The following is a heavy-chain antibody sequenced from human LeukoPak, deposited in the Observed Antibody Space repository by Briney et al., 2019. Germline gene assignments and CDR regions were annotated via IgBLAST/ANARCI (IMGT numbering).Heavy chain of an antibody. J-gene: IGHJ4*02. V-gene: IGHV3-72*01. CDR1: GFTFSSYA. CDR2: SRDKAQSYTT. Sequence: GGSLRLSCAASGFTFSSYAMSWVRQAPGKGLEWVGRSRDKAQSYTTEYAASGKGRFTISRDDSENSLYLQMNSLKTEDTAVYYCAKDRVVGKLVRPYFDYWGQGTLVTVSS. CDR3: AKDRVVGKLVRPYFDY. D-gene: IGHD6-13*01.